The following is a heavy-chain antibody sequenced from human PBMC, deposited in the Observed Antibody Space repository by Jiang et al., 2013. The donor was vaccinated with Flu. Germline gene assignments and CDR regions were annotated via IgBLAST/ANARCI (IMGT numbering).Heavy chain of an antibody. CDR2: IYPGDSHP. J-gene: IGHJ3*02. CDR3: ARPSSPLRLHAFDI. V-gene: IGHV5-51*01. CDR1: GYRFTDYW. D-gene: IGHD3-16*01. Sequence: GAEVKKPGESLKISCQVSGYRFTDYWIGWVRQMPGKGLEYMGSIYPGDSHPRYSPSFQGQVTISADKSVSTAYLQWSGLKASDTAIYYCARPSSPLRLHAFDIWGQGTMVTVSS.